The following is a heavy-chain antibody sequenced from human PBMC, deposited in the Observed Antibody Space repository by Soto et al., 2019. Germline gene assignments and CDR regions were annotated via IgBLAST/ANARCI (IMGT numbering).Heavy chain of an antibody. V-gene: IGHV3-13*04. Sequence: PGGSLRLSCVASGFTFSTYDMHWVRQVTGKGLEWVSAIGTLFDTYYVGSVKGRFTVSRENARNSFFLQMNSLRAEDTAVYYCARGYDFWSGYLDYWGQGTLVTVSS. J-gene: IGHJ4*02. CDR3: ARGYDFWSGYLDY. CDR1: GFTFSTYD. CDR2: IGTLFDT. D-gene: IGHD3-3*01.